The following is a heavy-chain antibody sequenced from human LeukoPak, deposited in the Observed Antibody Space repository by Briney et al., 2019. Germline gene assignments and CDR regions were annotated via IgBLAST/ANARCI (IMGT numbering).Heavy chain of an antibody. D-gene: IGHD3-22*01. V-gene: IGHV3-21*01. Sequence: AGSLRFSCAGSGFTFSSYSMNWDRPAPGKGLKWVSSINSSSSYIYYADSVKGRFTISRVNAKNSLYLQMNSLRAEDTAVYYCARDMTYYYDSSGYDYYYYYMDVWGKGTTVTVSS. CDR3: ARDMTYYYDSSGYDYYYYYMDV. CDR2: INSSSSYI. J-gene: IGHJ6*03. CDR1: GFTFSSYS.